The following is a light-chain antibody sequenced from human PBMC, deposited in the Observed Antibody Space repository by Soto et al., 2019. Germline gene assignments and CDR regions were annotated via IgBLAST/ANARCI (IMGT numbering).Light chain of an antibody. Sequence: QSALTQPASVSGSPGQSITISCTGTSSDVGNYNYVSWYQHHPGKAPKLMIYDVSNRPSGVSNRFSGSKSGNTASLTISGLQAEDEADYSCCSYTSSNTLVFGGGTKLTVL. CDR2: DVS. CDR1: SSDVGNYNY. V-gene: IGLV2-14*03. J-gene: IGLJ2*01. CDR3: CSYTSSNTLV.